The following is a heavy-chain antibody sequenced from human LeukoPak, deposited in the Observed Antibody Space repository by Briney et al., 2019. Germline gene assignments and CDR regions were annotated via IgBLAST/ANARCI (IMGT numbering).Heavy chain of an antibody. J-gene: IGHJ4*02. CDR3: ARRRYYDSTGYNPTFYFDY. Sequence: PSETLSLTCTVSGDSIIGNYWSWIRQPPGETLEWIGYIYNTVDTTYNPSLESRLTMSLDMSNKQFSLRLTSVTAADTAVYYCARRRYYDSTGYNPTFYFDYWGQGILVTVSS. D-gene: IGHD3-22*01. V-gene: IGHV4-59*01. CDR2: IYNTVDT. CDR1: GDSIIGNY.